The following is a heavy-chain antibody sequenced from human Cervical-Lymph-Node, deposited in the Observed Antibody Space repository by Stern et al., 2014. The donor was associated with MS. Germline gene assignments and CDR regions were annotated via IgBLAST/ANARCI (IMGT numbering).Heavy chain of an antibody. D-gene: IGHD1-1*01. CDR3: ARDTSSPERSDW. V-gene: IGHV3-53*01. Sequence: EVQLVESGGGVIQPGGSLRLSWTASGVTVSRDYMTWVRQAPGQGLEWVSLITNVGSTFYTDSVKGRFTISRDDSKNTVYLHMTSLRAEDTAMYYCARDTSSPERSDWWGQGTLVTVSS. J-gene: IGHJ4*02. CDR2: ITNVGST. CDR1: GVTVSRDY.